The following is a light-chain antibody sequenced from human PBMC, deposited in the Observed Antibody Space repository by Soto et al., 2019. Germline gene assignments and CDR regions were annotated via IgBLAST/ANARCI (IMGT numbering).Light chain of an antibody. CDR3: SAYTVSRTYV. CDR1: SSDVGAYNF. Sequence: QSALTQPASVSGSPGQSITISCTGTSSDVGAYNFVSWHQQHPGKAPKLMIYNVYDRPSGISYRFSGSKSGNTAYLTIYGIQGEDEADYYCSAYTVSRTYVFATGTKVTVL. J-gene: IGLJ1*01. V-gene: IGLV2-14*03. CDR2: NVY.